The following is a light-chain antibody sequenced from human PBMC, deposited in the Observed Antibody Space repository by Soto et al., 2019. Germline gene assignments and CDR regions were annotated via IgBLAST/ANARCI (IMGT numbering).Light chain of an antibody. V-gene: IGLV2-14*01. CDR2: DVS. J-gene: IGLJ1*01. Sequence: QSVLSQPASVSGSPRQSITISCTGTSSDVGGYNYVSWYRQHPGRAPKLMIYDVSNRPSGVSNRFSGSKSGNTASLTISGLQAEDEADYYCSSYTRSSTYAFGTGTKVTVL. CDR1: SSDVGGYNY. CDR3: SSYTRSSTYA.